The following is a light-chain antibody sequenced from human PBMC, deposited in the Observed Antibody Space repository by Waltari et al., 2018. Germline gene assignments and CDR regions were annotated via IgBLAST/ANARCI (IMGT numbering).Light chain of an antibody. V-gene: IGKV3-11*01. CDR2: DAS. J-gene: IGKJ1*01. CDR3: QQRSNWPPWT. Sequence: EIVLTQSPATLSLSPGERATLSCRASQSVSRFLAWYQQKPGQAPRLLIFDASNRATGIPAGFSGSGSGTDFTLTISSLEPEDFAIYYCQQRSNWPPWTFGQGTKVEIK. CDR1: QSVSRF.